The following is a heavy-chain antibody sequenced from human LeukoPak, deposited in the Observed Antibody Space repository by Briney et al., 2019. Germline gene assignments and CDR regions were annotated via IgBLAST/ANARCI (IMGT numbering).Heavy chain of an antibody. Sequence: GGSLRLSCTASGFTFSDFGLHWVRQAPGKGLEWVAVIWYDGSKRYYADSMKGRFTISRDDSKNTVYLQMTSLRAEDTAVYYCAGDLGVTNYYFDYWGQGTLVTVSS. D-gene: IGHD2-21*02. J-gene: IGHJ4*02. CDR2: IWYDGSKR. CDR1: GFTFSDFG. V-gene: IGHV3-33*01. CDR3: AGDLGVTNYYFDY.